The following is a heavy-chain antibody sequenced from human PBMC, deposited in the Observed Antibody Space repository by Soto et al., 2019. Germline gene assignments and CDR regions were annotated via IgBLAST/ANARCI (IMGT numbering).Heavy chain of an antibody. CDR2: IIPIFGTA. CDR3: ARGAAVLRYFGWLHDQFDY. J-gene: IGHJ4*02. D-gene: IGHD3-9*01. Sequence: SVKGSCKASGGTFSSYSISWVRQAPGQGLVWMGGIIPIFGTANYAQKFQGRVTITADESTSTAYMELSSLRSEDTAVYYCARGAAVLRYFGWLHDQFDYWGQGTLVTVSS. V-gene: IGHV1-69*13. CDR1: GGTFSSYS.